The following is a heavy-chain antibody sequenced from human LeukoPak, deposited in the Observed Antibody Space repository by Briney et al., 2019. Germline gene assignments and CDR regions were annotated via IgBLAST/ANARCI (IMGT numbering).Heavy chain of an antibody. D-gene: IGHD3-10*01. Sequence: GGSLRLSCAASGFTVSRNYMSWVRQAPGKGLEWVSSISTSSSYIYYADSVKGRFTISRDNSKNTLYLEMNSLRAEDTAVYYCAKDIGSYYDYWGQGILVTVSS. CDR2: ISTSSSYI. V-gene: IGHV3-21*01. CDR3: AKDIGSYYDY. CDR1: GFTVSRNY. J-gene: IGHJ4*02.